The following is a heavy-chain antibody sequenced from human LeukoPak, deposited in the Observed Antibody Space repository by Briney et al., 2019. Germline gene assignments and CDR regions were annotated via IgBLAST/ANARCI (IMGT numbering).Heavy chain of an antibody. D-gene: IGHD6-19*01. Sequence: GXXLRLSCAASGFTFSSYGMHWVRQAPGKGLEWAAVIWYDGSNKYYADSVKGRFTISRDNSKNTLYLQMNSLRAEDTAVYYCAKGLAVAGREYYFDYWGQGTLVTVSS. V-gene: IGHV3-33*06. CDR1: GFTFSSYG. CDR2: IWYDGSNK. CDR3: AKGLAVAGREYYFDY. J-gene: IGHJ4*02.